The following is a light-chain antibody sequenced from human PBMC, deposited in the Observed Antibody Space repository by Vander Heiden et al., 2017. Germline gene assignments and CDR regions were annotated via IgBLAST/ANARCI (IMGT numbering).Light chain of an antibody. Sequence: SALTQPASVSGSPGQSTHISCTGTSSDVGGYNYVSWYQQHPGKAPKLMIYEVSNRPSGVSNRFSGSKSGNTASLTISGLQAEDEADYYCSSYTSSSTDVVFGGGTKLTVL. J-gene: IGLJ2*01. CDR2: EVS. CDR3: SSYTSSSTDVV. CDR1: SSDVGGYNY. V-gene: IGLV2-14*01.